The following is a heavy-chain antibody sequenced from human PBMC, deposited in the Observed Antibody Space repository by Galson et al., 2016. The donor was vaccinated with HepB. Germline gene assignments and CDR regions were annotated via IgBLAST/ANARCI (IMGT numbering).Heavy chain of an antibody. D-gene: IGHD5-18*01. CDR2: INAGNGNT. J-gene: IGHJ6*02. CDR1: GYTFKSYA. CDR3: ARSYTYGPFYGLDV. V-gene: IGHV1-3*01. Sequence: SVKVSCTASGYTFKSYAVHWVRQAPGQGLEWMGWINAGNGNTKYSQTFQGTVAFTRDASASTAYMGLSSLRSEDTAEYYCARSYTYGPFYGLDVWGQGTKVTV.